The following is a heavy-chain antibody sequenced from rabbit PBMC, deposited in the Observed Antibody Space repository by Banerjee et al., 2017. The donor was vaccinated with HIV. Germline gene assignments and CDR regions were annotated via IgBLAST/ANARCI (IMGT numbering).Heavy chain of an antibody. CDR3: ARDLAGVIGWNFNL. CDR2: IDGGSSGTI. CDR1: GIDFSRSYG. Sequence: QEQLVESGGGLVTLGGSLKLSCRASGIDFSRSYGLCCVRQAPWKRPEWMACIDGGSSGTIYYASWAKGRFTISKTSSTTVTLQMTSLTAADTATYFCARDLAGVIGWNFNLWGPGTLVTVS. V-gene: IGHV1S45*01. D-gene: IGHD4-1*01. J-gene: IGHJ4*01.